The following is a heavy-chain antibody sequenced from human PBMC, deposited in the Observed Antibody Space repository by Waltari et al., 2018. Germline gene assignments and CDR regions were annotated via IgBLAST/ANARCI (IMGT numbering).Heavy chain of an antibody. D-gene: IGHD4-17*01. CDR2: RRYDGSNK. CDR3: AIEGLNGEHFDY. J-gene: IGHJ4*02. Sequence: QVQLVESGGGVVNPGGSLKLSCEASGFPFSTYGRHWVLQAPGKGLEWVTFRRYDGSNKYFACAVKVRFSISRDSSKNTRYLQMNSLRAEDTAMYYGAIEGLNGEHFDYWGQGTLVTVSS. V-gene: IGHV3-30*02. CDR1: GFPFSTYG.